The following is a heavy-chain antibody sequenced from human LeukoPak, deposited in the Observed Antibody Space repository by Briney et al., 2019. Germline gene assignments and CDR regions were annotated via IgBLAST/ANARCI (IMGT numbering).Heavy chain of an antibody. V-gene: IGHV3-23*01. Sequence: GGSLRLSCAASGFTFSSYAMSWVRQAPGKGLEWVSAISGSGGSTYYADSVKGRFTISRDNSKNTLYLQMNSLRAEDTAVYYCAKSQYYYDSSGYYLLYYYYYMDVWGKGTTVTVCS. CDR3: AKSQYYYDSSGYYLLYYYYYMDV. CDR1: GFTFSSYA. D-gene: IGHD3-22*01. CDR2: ISGSGGST. J-gene: IGHJ6*03.